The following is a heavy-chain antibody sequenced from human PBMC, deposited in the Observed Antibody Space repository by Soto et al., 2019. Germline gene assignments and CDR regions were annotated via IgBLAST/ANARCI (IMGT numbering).Heavy chain of an antibody. CDR1: GFTFSDHY. CDR2: VKNKANAHTT. V-gene: IGHV3-72*01. J-gene: IGHJ4*02. Sequence: GVSLGLSCAASGFTFSDHYMAWVRQVPGKGLEWVPRVKNKANAHTTQYAGSVQGRFTVSRDDSRNSLFLQMNSLKIDDTALYYCARVRRGVPTRYFDYWGQGTLVTVSS. CDR3: ARVRRGVPTRYFDY. D-gene: IGHD2-15*01.